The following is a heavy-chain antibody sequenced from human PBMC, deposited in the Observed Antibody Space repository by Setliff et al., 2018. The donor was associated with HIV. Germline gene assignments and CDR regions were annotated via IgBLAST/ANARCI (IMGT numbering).Heavy chain of an antibody. CDR2: INPSSGST. V-gene: IGHV1-46*01. CDR3: ARDPAPSSSASYFQH. CDR1: GYTFTSYY. Sequence: GASVKVSCKASGYTFTSYYMHWVRQAPGQGLEWMGIINPSSGSTTYAQKFQGRVTMTRDTSTSTVYMELSSLRSEDTAVYYCARDPAPSSSASYFQHWGQGMLVTVSS. J-gene: IGHJ1*01. D-gene: IGHD6-6*01.